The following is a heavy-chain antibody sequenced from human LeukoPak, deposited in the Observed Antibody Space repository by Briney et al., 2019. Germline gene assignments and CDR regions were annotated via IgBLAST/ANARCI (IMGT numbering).Heavy chain of an antibody. CDR1: GVSISSYY. V-gene: IGHV4-59*01. J-gene: IGHJ5*02. CDR3: ARVEEGIANP. CDR2: IYYSGST. D-gene: IGHD2-21*01. Sequence: PPETLSLICTVSGVSISSYYWSWLRQPPGKGLEWIGYIYYSGSTNYNPSLKSRVTISVDTSKNQFSLKLSSVTAADTAVYYCARVEEGIANPWGQGTLVTVSS.